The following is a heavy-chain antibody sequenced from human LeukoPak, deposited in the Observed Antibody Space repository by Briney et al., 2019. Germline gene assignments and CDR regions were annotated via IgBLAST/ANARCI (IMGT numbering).Heavy chain of an antibody. V-gene: IGHV3-21*01. J-gene: IGHJ6*02. CDR2: ISSTSSYI. D-gene: IGHD1-26*01. CDR3: ARDPGGSGMDV. Sequence: AGSLRLSCAASGFTISSYSMNWIRKAPGKGLEWVSSISSTSSYIYYADSVKGRFTISRDNAKNSLYLQINSLRAEDTAVYYCARDPGGSGMDVWGQGTTVTVSS. CDR1: GFTISSYS.